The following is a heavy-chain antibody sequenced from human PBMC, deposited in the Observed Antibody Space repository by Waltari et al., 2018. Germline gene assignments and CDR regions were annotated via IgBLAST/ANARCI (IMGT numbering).Heavy chain of an antibody. J-gene: IGHJ5*02. D-gene: IGHD3-22*01. CDR3: ARAPYDASGGRGWFDP. CDR1: GGPISTYY. CDR2: ISGSGST. Sequence: QVQLQESGTGLVKPSETLSLTCPVSGGPISTYYWSWMRQPAGKGLEWIWRISGSGSTNDNPSLKSRVTMSVDTSKNQFSLKLNSVTAADTAVYFCARAPYDASGGRGWFDPWGQGTLVTVSS. V-gene: IGHV4-4*07.